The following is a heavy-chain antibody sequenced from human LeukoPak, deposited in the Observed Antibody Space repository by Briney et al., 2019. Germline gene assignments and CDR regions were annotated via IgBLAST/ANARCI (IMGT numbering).Heavy chain of an antibody. J-gene: IGHJ4*02. Sequence: PGGSLRLSCAASGFTFSSYAMSWVRQAPGKGLEWVSAISGSGGSTYYADSVKGRFTISRDNAKNSLYLQMNSLRAEDTAVYYCARVFEDVPQFDYWGQGTLVTVSS. V-gene: IGHV3-23*01. CDR3: ARVFEDVPQFDY. D-gene: IGHD3-3*01. CDR1: GFTFSSYA. CDR2: ISGSGGST.